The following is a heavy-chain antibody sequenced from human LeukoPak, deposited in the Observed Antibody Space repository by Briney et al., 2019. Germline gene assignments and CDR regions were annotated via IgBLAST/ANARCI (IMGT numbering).Heavy chain of an antibody. CDR2: IYSGGST. V-gene: IGHV3-66*02. Sequence: GGSLRLSCAASGFTVCSNYMSWVRQAPGKGLEWVSVIYSGGSTYYADSVKGRFTISRDNSKNTLYLQMNSLRAEDTAVYYCARESSYSSGWYYFDYWGQETLVTVSS. J-gene: IGHJ4*02. D-gene: IGHD6-19*01. CDR1: GFTVCSNY. CDR3: ARESSYSSGWYYFDY.